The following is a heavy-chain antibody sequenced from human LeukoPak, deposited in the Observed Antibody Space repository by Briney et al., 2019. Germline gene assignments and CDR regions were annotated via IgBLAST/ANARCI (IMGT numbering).Heavy chain of an antibody. CDR1: GFIFSSYW. CDR3: ARLRYSSTWLFDY. Sequence: PGGSLRLSCVASGFIFSSYWMSWVRQAPGKGLEWVANMKEDGSEKYYVDSVKGRFTISRDNAKNSLYLQMNSLRAEDTAVYYCARLRYSSTWLFDYWGQGTLVTVSS. CDR2: MKEDGSEK. D-gene: IGHD6-13*01. V-gene: IGHV3-7*01. J-gene: IGHJ4*02.